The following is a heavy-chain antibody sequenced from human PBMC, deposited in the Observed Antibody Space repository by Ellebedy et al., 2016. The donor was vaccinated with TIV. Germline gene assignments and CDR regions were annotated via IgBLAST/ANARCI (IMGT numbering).Heavy chain of an antibody. J-gene: IGHJ4*02. V-gene: IGHV3-23*01. CDR1: GGSISSGD. CDR2: ILGSGDTT. D-gene: IGHD6-19*01. CDR3: AKAQDGSVWYHY. Sequence: GGSLRLSXTVSGGSISSGDFYWSWVRQAPGKGLEWVSGILGSGDTTYYADTVKGRFTVSRDNSKNTLYLQMNSLRADDAAVYYCAKAQDGSVWYHYWGQGTLVTVSS.